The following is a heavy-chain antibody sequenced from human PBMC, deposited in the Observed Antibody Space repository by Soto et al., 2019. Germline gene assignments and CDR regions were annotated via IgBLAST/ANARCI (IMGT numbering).Heavy chain of an antibody. D-gene: IGHD3-10*01. Sequence: GASVKVSCKASGYTFTSYAMHWVRQAPGQRLEWMGWINAGNGNTKYSQKFQGRVTITRDTSASTAYMELSSLRSEDTAVYYCAREVVRTNAFDIWGQGTMVTVSS. V-gene: IGHV1-3*01. J-gene: IGHJ3*02. CDR3: AREVVRTNAFDI. CDR1: GYTFTSYA. CDR2: INAGNGNT.